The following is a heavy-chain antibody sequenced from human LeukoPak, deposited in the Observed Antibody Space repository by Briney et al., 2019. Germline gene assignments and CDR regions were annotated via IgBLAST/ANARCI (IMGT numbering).Heavy chain of an antibody. Sequence: GASVKVSCKASGYSFTSNVISWVRQAPGQGLEWMGWISAYNGNTNYAQKLQGRVTITTDTSTSTAYMELRSLRSDDTAVYSCARFGLGKHIEVAGIPFDIWGQGTMVTVSS. J-gene: IGHJ3*02. V-gene: IGHV1-18*01. CDR3: ARFGLGKHIEVAGIPFDI. CDR1: GYSFTSNV. CDR2: ISAYNGNT. D-gene: IGHD6-19*01.